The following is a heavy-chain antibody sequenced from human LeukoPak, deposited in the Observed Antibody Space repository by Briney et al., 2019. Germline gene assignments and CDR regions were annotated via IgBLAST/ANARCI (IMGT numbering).Heavy chain of an antibody. V-gene: IGHV4-59*01. CDR3: ARDNLGYCSGGSCYSDWSDP. D-gene: IGHD2-15*01. CDR1: GGSISSYY. CDR2: IYYSGST. J-gene: IGHJ5*02. Sequence: PSETLSLTCTVSGGSISSYYWSWIRQPPGKGLEWIGYIYYSGSTNYNPSLKSRVTISVDTSKNQFSLKLSSVTAADTAVYYCARDNLGYCSGGSCYSDWSDPWGQGTLVTVSS.